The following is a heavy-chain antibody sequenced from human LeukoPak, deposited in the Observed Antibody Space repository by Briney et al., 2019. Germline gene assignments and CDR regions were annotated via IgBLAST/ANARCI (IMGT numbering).Heavy chain of an antibody. CDR1: GYTLTELS. CDR3: AKAEGFFGGYYDH. D-gene: IGHD4-23*01. CDR2: ISWNSGSI. Sequence: SCKVSGYTLTELSMHWVRQAPGKGLEWVSGISWNSGSIDYADSVKGRFTISRDNAKNSLYLQMNSLRAEDTAFYYCAKAEGFFGGYYDHWGQGTLVTVSS. V-gene: IGHV3-9*01. J-gene: IGHJ4*02.